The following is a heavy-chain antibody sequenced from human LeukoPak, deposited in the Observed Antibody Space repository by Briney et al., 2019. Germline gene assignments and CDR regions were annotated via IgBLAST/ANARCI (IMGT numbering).Heavy chain of an antibody. Sequence: ASVKVSCKVSGYTLTELSMHWVRQAPGKGLEWMGGFDPEDGETIYAQKFQGRVTMTEDTSTDTAYMELSSLRSDDTAVYYCARAPGITIFGVVIDNWFDPWGQGTLVTVSS. J-gene: IGHJ5*02. V-gene: IGHV1-24*01. CDR2: FDPEDGET. CDR1: GYTLTELS. D-gene: IGHD3-3*01. CDR3: ARAPGITIFGVVIDNWFDP.